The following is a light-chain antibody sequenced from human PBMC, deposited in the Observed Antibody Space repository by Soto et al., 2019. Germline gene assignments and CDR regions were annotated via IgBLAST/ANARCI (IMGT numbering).Light chain of an antibody. CDR2: DAT. Sequence: DIQMTQSPSTLSASVGDRATITCRASRSISSWLAWYQQKPGSAPKLLIYDATILESGVPSRFSGTESGTEFTLTVSSLQPDDFANYYCQQYDSYPYTFGQGTKLEMK. CDR1: RSISSW. J-gene: IGKJ2*01. V-gene: IGKV1-5*01. CDR3: QQYDSYPYT.